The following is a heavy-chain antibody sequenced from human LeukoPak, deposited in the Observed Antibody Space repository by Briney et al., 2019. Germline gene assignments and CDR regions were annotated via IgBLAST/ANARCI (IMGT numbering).Heavy chain of an antibody. J-gene: IGHJ5*02. V-gene: IGHV3-9*01. D-gene: IGHD3-10*01. CDR1: GFTFDDYA. Sequence: PGGSLRLSCAASGFTFDDYAMHWVRQAPGKGLEWVSGISWNSGSIGYADSVKGRFTISRDNAKNSLYLQMNSLRAEDTALYYCARGVYGSGSYEFNWFDPWGQGTLVTVSS. CDR3: ARGVYGSGSYEFNWFDP. CDR2: ISWNSGSI.